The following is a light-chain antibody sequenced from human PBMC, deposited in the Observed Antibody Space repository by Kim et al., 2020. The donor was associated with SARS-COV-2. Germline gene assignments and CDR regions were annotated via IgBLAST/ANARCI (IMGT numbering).Light chain of an antibody. J-gene: IGKJ2*03. CDR3: QQYNNWPQS. CDR1: QSVSSN. CDR2: GAS. V-gene: IGKV3D-15*01. Sequence: SVSPGERATLSCRAMQSVSSNLAWYQQKPGQAPRLLIYGASTRATGIPARFSGSGSGTEFTLTISSLQSEDFAVYYCQQYNNWPQSFGQGTKLEI.